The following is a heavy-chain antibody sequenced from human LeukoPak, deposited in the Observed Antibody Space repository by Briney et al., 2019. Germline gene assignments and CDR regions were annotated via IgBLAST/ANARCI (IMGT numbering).Heavy chain of an antibody. D-gene: IGHD6-6*01. CDR2: ISSSSSYI. V-gene: IGHV3-21*01. Sequence: SGGSLRLSCAASGFTFSSYSMNWDRQAPGKGLEWVSSISSSSSYIYYADSVKGRFTISRDNAKNSLYLQMNSLRAEDTAVYYCARVSSIAARWGQFDYWGQGTLVTVSS. J-gene: IGHJ4*02. CDR3: ARVSSIAARWGQFDY. CDR1: GFTFSSYS.